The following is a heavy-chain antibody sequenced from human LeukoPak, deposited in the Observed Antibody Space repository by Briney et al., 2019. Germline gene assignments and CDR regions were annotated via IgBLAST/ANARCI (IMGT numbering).Heavy chain of an antibody. V-gene: IGHV4-34*01. D-gene: IGHD2-2*01. CDR1: GGSFSGYY. CDR2: INHSGST. Sequence: SETLSLTCAVYGGSFSGYYWSWIRQPPGKGLEWIGEINHSGSTNYNPSLKSRVTISVDTSKNQFSLKLSSVTAADTAVYYCARLGRVPAASPFVDYWGQGTLVTVSS. J-gene: IGHJ4*02. CDR3: ARLGRVPAASPFVDY.